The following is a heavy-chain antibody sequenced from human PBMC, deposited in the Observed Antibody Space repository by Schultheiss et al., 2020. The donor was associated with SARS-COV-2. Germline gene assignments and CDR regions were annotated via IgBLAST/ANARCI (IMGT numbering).Heavy chain of an antibody. CDR1: GFTFSSYW. V-gene: IGHV3-74*01. Sequence: GESLKISCAASGFTFSSYWMHWVRQAPGKGLVWVSRINSDGSSTSYADSVKGRFTISRDNAKNTLYLQMNSLRAEDTAVYYCARDRVLGSGWYPPTRGYYYHYGMDVWGQGTTVTVSS. J-gene: IGHJ6*02. D-gene: IGHD6-19*01. CDR3: ARDRVLGSGWYPPTRGYYYHYGMDV. CDR2: INSDGSST.